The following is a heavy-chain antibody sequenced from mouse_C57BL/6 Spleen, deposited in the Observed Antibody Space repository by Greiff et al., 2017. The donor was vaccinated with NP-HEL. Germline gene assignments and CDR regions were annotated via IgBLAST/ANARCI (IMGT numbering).Heavy chain of an antibody. Sequence: DVHLVESGGGLVKPGGSLKLSCAASGSTFSDYGMHWVRQAPEKGLEWVAYISSGSSTIYYADTVKGRFTISRDNAKNTLFLQMTSLRSEDTAMYYCARRYYGSSYAMDYWGQGTSVTVSS. J-gene: IGHJ4*01. V-gene: IGHV5-17*01. CDR2: ISSGSSTI. D-gene: IGHD1-1*01. CDR1: GSTFSDYG. CDR3: ARRYYGSSYAMDY.